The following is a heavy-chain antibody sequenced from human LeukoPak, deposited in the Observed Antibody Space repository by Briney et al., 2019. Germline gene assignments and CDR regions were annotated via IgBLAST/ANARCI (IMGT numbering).Heavy chain of an antibody. CDR2: IYYSGST. J-gene: IGHJ5*02. V-gene: IGHV4-30-4*08. Sequence: SETLSLTCTVSGGSISSYYWSWIRQPPGKGLEWIGYIYYSGSTYYNPSLKSRVTISVDTSKNQFSLKLSSVTAADAAVYYCARARGDFWSELNWFDPWGQGTLVTVSS. CDR1: GGSISSYY. D-gene: IGHD3-3*01. CDR3: ARARGDFWSELNWFDP.